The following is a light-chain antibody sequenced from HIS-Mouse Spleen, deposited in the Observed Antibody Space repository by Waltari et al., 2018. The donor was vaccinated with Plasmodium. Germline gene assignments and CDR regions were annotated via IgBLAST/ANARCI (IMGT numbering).Light chain of an antibody. CDR2: EGS. J-gene: IGLJ2*01. Sequence: QSALTQPAAVSGSPGQSITISCTGTSSAVGSYILVSWYQQHPGKAPKLMIYEGSKRPSGVSNRFSGSKSGNTASLTISGLQAEDEADYYCCSYAGSSTFVVFGGGTKLTVL. CDR1: SSAVGSYIL. V-gene: IGLV2-23*03. CDR3: CSYAGSSTFVV.